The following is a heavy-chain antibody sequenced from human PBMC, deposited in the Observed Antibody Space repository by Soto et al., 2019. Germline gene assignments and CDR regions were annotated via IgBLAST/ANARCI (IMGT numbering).Heavy chain of an antibody. CDR3: TTDSYSTMIVARFDY. Sequence: GGSLRLSCTASGFTFSNAWINWVRQAPGKGLEWVGRIKSKTDGGTTDFAAPVRSRFAISRDDSKNMVYLQMNSLKTEDKGIIYFTTDSYSTMIVARFDYWGQGTLVTVSS. CDR2: IKSKTDGGTT. V-gene: IGHV3-15*07. D-gene: IGHD3-22*01. CDR1: GFTFSNAW. J-gene: IGHJ4*02.